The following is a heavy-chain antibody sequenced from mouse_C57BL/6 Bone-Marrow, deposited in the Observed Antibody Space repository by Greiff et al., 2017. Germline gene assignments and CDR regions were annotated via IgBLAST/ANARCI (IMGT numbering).Heavy chain of an antibody. J-gene: IGHJ1*03. CDR3: ASLGWLPGYFDV. Sequence: EVQLQQSVAELVRPGASVKLSCTASGFNIKNTDMHWVKQRPEQGLEWIGRIDPANGNTKYAPKFQGKATITADTSSNSAYLQLSSLTSEDTAIYYCASLGWLPGYFDVWGTGTTVTVSS. CDR2: IDPANGNT. CDR1: GFNIKNTD. V-gene: IGHV14-3*01. D-gene: IGHD2-2*01.